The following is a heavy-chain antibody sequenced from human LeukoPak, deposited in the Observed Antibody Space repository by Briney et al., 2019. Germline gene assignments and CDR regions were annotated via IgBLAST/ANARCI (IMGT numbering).Heavy chain of an antibody. D-gene: IGHD4-17*01. CDR3: VMTTVTGVDY. Sequence: PSETLSLTCTVSGGSISSNNYYWGWIRQPPGKGLEWIGTIFYTGSSHYSPSLKSRVIISVDTSKNQVSLRLSSVTAADTAVYYFVMTTVTGVDYWGQGTLVTVSS. V-gene: IGHV4-39*01. J-gene: IGHJ4*02. CDR1: GGSISSNNYY. CDR2: IFYTGSS.